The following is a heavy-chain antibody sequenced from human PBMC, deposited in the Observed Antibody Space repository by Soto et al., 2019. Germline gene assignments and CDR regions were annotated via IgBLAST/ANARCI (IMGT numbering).Heavy chain of an antibody. CDR2: TLYRSKWYN. V-gene: IGHV6-1*01. CDR3: ARGSQFAFDI. CDR1: GDSVSSNSAG. J-gene: IGHJ3*02. Sequence: SQTLSLTCAISGDSVSSNSAGWNWIRQSPSRGLEWLGRTLYRSKWYNDYAVSVKSRITINPDTSKNQFSLQLNSVTPEDTAVYYCARGSQFAFDIWGKGTLVTVSS.